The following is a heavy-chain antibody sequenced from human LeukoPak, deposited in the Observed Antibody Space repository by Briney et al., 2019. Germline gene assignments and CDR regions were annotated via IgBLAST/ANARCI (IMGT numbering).Heavy chain of an antibody. CDR3: VRLRGSGGPIDH. J-gene: IGHJ4*02. Sequence: SETLSLTCTVSGASINNYYWSWIRQPPGKGLEWIGYIYYYGSTNYNPSLKSRVTISVDTSENQFSLRLTSVTAADTAVYYCVRLRGSGGPIDHWGQGTLVTVSS. CDR1: GASINNYY. D-gene: IGHD2-15*01. V-gene: IGHV4-59*01. CDR2: IYYYGST.